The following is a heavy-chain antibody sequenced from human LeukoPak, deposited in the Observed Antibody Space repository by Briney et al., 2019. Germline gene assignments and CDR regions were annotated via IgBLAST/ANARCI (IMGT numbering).Heavy chain of an antibody. CDR1: GFTFSSYA. Sequence: PGGSLRLSCAASGFTFSSYAMDWVRQAPGKGLEWVAVISYDGSNKYYADSVKGRFTISRDNSKNTLYLQMNSLRAEDTAVYYCARDGWWLAHFDYWGQGTLVTVSS. D-gene: IGHD2-15*01. J-gene: IGHJ4*02. V-gene: IGHV3-30*04. CDR3: ARDGWWLAHFDY. CDR2: ISYDGSNK.